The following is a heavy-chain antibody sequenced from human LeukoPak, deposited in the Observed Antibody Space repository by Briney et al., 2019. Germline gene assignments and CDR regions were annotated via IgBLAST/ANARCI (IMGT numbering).Heavy chain of an antibody. D-gene: IGHD3-22*01. J-gene: IGHJ4*02. CDR2: IWYDGSNK. Sequence: GGSLRLSCAAFGFTFRTYSMNWVRQAPGKGLEWAAVIWYDGSNKYYADSVKGRFTISRDNSKNTLYLQMNSLRAEDTAVYYCARGTRYDSSGYYSQDLDYWGQGTLVTVSS. CDR1: GFTFRTYS. CDR3: ARGTRYDSSGYYSQDLDY. V-gene: IGHV3-33*08.